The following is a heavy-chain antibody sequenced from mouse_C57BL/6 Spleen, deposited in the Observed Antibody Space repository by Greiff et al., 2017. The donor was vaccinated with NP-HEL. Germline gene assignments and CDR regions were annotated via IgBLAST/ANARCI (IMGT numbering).Heavy chain of an antibody. CDR2: ISGGGGNT. V-gene: IGHV5-9*01. J-gene: IGHJ1*03. CDR3: ARSGSSPLGYFDV. D-gene: IGHD1-1*01. CDR1: GFTFSSYT. Sequence: EVKLQESGGGLVKPGGSLKLSCAASGFTFSSYTMSWVRQTPEKRLEWVATISGGGGNTYYPDSVKGRFTISRDNAKNTLYLQMSSLRSEDTALYYCARSGSSPLGYFDVWGTGTTVTVSS.